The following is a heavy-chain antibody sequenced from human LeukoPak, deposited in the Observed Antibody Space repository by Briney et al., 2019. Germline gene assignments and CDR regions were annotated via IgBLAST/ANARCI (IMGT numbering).Heavy chain of an antibody. V-gene: IGHV4-59*08. J-gene: IGHJ6*02. CDR2: IYYSGST. CDR3: ARQGGYDWGWGSYYYYGMDV. D-gene: IGHD5-12*01. CDR1: GGSISSYD. Sequence: SETLSLTCTVSGGSISSYDWSWIRQPPGKGLEWMGYIYYSGSTNYNPSLKSRVTISVDTSKNQFSLKLSSVTAADTAVYSCARQGGYDWGWGSYYYYGMDVWGQGTTVTVSS.